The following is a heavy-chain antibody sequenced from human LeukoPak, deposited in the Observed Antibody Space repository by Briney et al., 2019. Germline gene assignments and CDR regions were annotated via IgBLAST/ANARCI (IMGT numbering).Heavy chain of an antibody. Sequence: PSETLSLTCTVSGGSISSYYWSWIRRPPGKGLEWIGEINHSGSTNYNPSLKSRVTISVDTSKNQFSLKLSSVTAADTAVYYCARGRPKYYYDSSNWFDPWGQGTLVTVSS. CDR2: INHSGST. CDR1: GGSISSYY. D-gene: IGHD3-22*01. V-gene: IGHV4-34*01. CDR3: ARGRPKYYYDSSNWFDP. J-gene: IGHJ5*02.